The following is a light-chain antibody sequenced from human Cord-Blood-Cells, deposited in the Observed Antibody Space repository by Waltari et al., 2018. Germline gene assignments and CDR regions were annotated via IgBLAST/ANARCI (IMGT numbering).Light chain of an antibody. Sequence: QSALTQPASVSGSPGQSITIPCTGTSSDVGSYNLVSWYQQHPGKAPKLMIYEVSKLPSGVSNRFSGSKSGNTASLTISGLQAEDEADYYCCSYAGSSTWVFGGGTKLTVL. J-gene: IGLJ3*02. CDR1: SSDVGSYNL. CDR3: CSYAGSSTWV. CDR2: EVS. V-gene: IGLV2-23*02.